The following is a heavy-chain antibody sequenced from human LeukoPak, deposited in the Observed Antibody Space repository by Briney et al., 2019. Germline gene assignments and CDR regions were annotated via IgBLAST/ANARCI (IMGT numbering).Heavy chain of an antibody. J-gene: IGHJ4*02. D-gene: IGHD3-10*01. V-gene: IGHV4-39*07. CDR1: GGSISSSSYY. CDR2: IYYSGST. Sequence: PSETLSLTCTVSGGSISSSSYYWGWIRQPPGKGLEWIGSIYYSGSTYYNPSLKSRVTISVDTSKNQFSLKLSSVTAADTAVYYCARRQRITMVRGVIISSPFDYWGQGTLVTVSS. CDR3: ARRQRITMVRGVIISSPFDY.